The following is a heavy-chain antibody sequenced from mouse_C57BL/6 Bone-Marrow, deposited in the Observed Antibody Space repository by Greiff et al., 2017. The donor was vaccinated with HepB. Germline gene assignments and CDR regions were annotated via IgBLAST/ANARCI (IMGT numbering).Heavy chain of an antibody. Sequence: QVQLQQPGAELVRPGSSVKLSCKASGYTFTSYWMDWVKQRPGQGLEWIGNIYPSDSETHYNQKFKDKATLTVDKSSSTAYMQLSSLTSEDSAVYYCARSDSSALAWFAYWGQGTLVTVSA. CDR2: IYPSDSET. CDR1: GYTFTSYW. D-gene: IGHD3-2*02. CDR3: ARSDSSALAWFAY. J-gene: IGHJ3*01. V-gene: IGHV1-61*01.